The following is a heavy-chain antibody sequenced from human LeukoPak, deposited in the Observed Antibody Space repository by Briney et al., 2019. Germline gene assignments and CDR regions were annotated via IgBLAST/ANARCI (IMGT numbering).Heavy chain of an antibody. D-gene: IGHD6-19*01. Sequence: GGSLRLSCAASGFTFSNYVMGWVRQDPGKGLQWVSIINGSGSFTSYADSVKGRLTISRDNSKNTLYLQMNSLRAEDTAVYYCAKALTSGWYLDAFNIWGQGTMVTVSS. CDR1: GFTFSNYV. CDR3: AKALTSGWYLDAFNI. V-gene: IGHV3-23*05. CDR2: INGSGSFT. J-gene: IGHJ3*02.